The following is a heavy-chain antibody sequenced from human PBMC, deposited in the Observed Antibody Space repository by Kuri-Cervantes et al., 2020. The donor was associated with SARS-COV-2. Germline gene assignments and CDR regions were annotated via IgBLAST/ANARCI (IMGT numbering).Heavy chain of an antibody. CDR3: ARGERQLGYCSSTSCYGEIYGMDV. D-gene: IGHD2-2*01. J-gene: IGHJ6*02. V-gene: IGHV1-69*04. Sequence: SVKVSCKASGGTFSSYAISWVRQAPGQGLEWMGRIIPILGIANYAQKFQGRVTITADKSTSTAYMELSSLRSEDTAVYYCARGERQLGYCSSTSCYGEIYGMDVWGQGTTVTVSS. CDR1: GGTFSSYA. CDR2: IIPILGIA.